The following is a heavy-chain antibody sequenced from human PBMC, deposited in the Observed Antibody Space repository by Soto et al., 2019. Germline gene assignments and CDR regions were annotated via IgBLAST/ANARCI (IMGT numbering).Heavy chain of an antibody. V-gene: IGHV1-69*06. J-gene: IGHJ6*02. CDR3: ARRGYVDYYGMDV. D-gene: IGHD3-16*01. CDR1: GGTFSSYA. Sequence: SVKVSCKASGGTFSSYAISWVRQAPGQGLEWMGGIIPIFGTANYAQKFQGQVTISADKSISTAYLQWSSLKASDTAMYYCARRGYVDYYGMDVWGQGTTVTVSS. CDR2: IIPIFGTA.